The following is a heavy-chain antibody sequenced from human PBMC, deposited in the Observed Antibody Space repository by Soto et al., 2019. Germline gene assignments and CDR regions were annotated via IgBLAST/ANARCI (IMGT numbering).Heavy chain of an antibody. Sequence: GGSLRLSCAASGFTFSGYGMHWVRQAPGKGLEWVAVISYDGSNKYYADSVKGRFTISRDNSKNTLYLQMNSLRAEDTAVYYCAKTVDKWLSRTGTDYWGQGTLVTVSS. CDR1: GFTFSGYG. V-gene: IGHV3-30*18. J-gene: IGHJ4*02. CDR2: ISYDGSNK. CDR3: AKTVDKWLSRTGTDY. D-gene: IGHD6-19*01.